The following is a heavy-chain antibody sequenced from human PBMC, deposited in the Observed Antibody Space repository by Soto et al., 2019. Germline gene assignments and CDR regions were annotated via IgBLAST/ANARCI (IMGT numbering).Heavy chain of an antibody. J-gene: IGHJ4*02. D-gene: IGHD3-3*01. CDR3: PPIIGCGIPSGSSLAS. V-gene: IGHV3-15*01. Sequence: GGSPRLSCAASGFTFSNAWMSWVRQAPGKGLEWVGRIKSKTDGGTTDYAAPVKGRFTISRDDSKNTLYLQMNSLKTEDTAVYSFPPIIGCGIPSGSSLASGARGPRVPVS. CDR2: IKSKTDGGTT. CDR1: GFTFSNAW.